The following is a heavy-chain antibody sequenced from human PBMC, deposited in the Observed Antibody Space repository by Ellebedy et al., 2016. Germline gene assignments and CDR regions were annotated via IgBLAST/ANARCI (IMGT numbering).Heavy chain of an antibody. Sequence: GESLKISCAASGFTFSSYWMSWVRQAPGKGLEWVANIKQDGSEKYYVDSVKGRFTISRDNAKNSLYLQMNSLRAEDTAVYYCASLIMVRGVNPSDYWGQGTLVTVSS. CDR3: ASLIMVRGVNPSDY. J-gene: IGHJ4*02. V-gene: IGHV3-7*01. CDR2: IKQDGSEK. CDR1: GFTFSSYW. D-gene: IGHD3-10*01.